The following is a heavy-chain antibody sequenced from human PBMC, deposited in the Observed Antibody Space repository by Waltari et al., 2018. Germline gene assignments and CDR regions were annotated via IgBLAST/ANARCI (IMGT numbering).Heavy chain of an antibody. CDR2: ISSSGSTI. Sequence: EVQLVESGGGLVQPGGSLRLSCAASGFTFSSYEMNWVRQAPGKGLEWVSYISSSGSTIYYADSVKGRFTISRDNAKNSLYLQMNSLRAEDTAVYYCASTPYYYYYGSGKRDYWGQGTLVTVSS. J-gene: IGHJ4*02. V-gene: IGHV3-48*03. CDR3: ASTPYYYYYGSGKRDY. CDR1: GFTFSSYE. D-gene: IGHD3-10*01.